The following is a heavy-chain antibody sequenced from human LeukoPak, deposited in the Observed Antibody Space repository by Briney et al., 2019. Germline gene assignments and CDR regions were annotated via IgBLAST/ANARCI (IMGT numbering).Heavy chain of an antibody. J-gene: IGHJ4*02. Sequence: SETLSLTCTVSGGSISSGDYYWSWIRQPPGKGLEWIGYIYYSGSTNYNPSLKSRVTISVDTSKNQFSLKLSSVTAADTAVYYCASAVRGTGIDYWGQGTLVTVSS. CDR3: ASAVRGTGIDY. D-gene: IGHD3-10*01. CDR1: GGSISSGDYY. CDR2: IYYSGST. V-gene: IGHV4-61*08.